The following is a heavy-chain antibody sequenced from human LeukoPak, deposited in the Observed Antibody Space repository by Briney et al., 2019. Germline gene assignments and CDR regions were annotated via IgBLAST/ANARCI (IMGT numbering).Heavy chain of an antibody. CDR1: GDSITRYY. J-gene: IGHJ4*02. V-gene: IGHV4-59*01. D-gene: IGHD3-22*01. CDR2: IYHSGST. Sequence: PSETLSLTCTVSGDSITRYYWSWIRQPPGKGLEWIGYIYHSGSTNYNPSLKSRVTISIDTSKIQFSLKLSSVTAADTAVYYCARDYDSSGYYGNWGQGTLVTVSS. CDR3: ARDYDSSGYYGN.